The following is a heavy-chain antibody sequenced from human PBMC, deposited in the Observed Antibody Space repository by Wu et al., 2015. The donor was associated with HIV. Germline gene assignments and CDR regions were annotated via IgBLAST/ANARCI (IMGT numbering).Heavy chain of an antibody. Sequence: QVPLVQSGAEVRKPGASVKVPCKVSGYTLSKLSMHWVRQTPGKGLEWMGGFDPKDGEIIYAQNFQGRLTMTEDTSTDTAYVELRSLRFEDTAVYYCTTLRGGYYSGSDIPAAFDIWGQGTMVTVSS. D-gene: IGHD3-10*01. CDR2: FDPKDGEI. J-gene: IGHJ3*02. CDR3: TTLRGGYYSGSDIPAAFDI. V-gene: IGHV1-24*01. CDR1: GYTLSKLS.